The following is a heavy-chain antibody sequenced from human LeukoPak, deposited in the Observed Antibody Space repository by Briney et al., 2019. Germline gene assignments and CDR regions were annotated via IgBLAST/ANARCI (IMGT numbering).Heavy chain of an antibody. CDR1: GFTFDDYA. J-gene: IGHJ3*02. D-gene: IGHD3-22*01. V-gene: IGHV3-43*02. Sequence: PGGSLRLSCAASGFTFDDYAMHWVRQAPGKGLEWVSLISGDGGSTYYADSVKGRFTISRDNSKNSLYLQMNSLRTEDTDLYYCAKDPFYDSSGYYRDAFDIWGQGTMVTVSS. CDR3: AKDPFYDSSGYYRDAFDI. CDR2: ISGDGGST.